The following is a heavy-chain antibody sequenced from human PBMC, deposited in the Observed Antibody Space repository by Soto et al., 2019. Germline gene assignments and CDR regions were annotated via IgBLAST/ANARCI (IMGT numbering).Heavy chain of an antibody. CDR2: IYWDDDK. V-gene: IGHV2-5*02. D-gene: IGHD1-1*01. Sequence: QITLKESGPPLVKPTQTLTLTCTFSGFSLSTSGVGVGWIRQPPGKALEWLALIYWDDDKRYSPSLKSRLTITKDTSKNQVVLTMTNMDPVDTATYYCAHSTYWNDPGSYYYYYGMDVWGQGTTVTVSS. CDR1: GFSLSTSGVG. J-gene: IGHJ6*02. CDR3: AHSTYWNDPGSYYYYYGMDV.